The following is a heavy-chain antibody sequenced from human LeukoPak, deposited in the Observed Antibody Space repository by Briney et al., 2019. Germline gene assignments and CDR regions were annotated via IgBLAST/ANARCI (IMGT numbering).Heavy chain of an antibody. D-gene: IGHD5-24*01. CDR3: AREQMATFDY. V-gene: IGHV1-2*02. CDR1: EYTFSNYD. CDR2: MNPNSGGT. Sequence: ASVIVSCKASEYTFSNYDINWVRQAPGQGLEWMGWMNPNSGGTNYAQKFQGRVTMTRDTSISTAYMELSRLRSDDTAVYYCAREQMATFDYWGQGTLVTVSS. J-gene: IGHJ4*02.